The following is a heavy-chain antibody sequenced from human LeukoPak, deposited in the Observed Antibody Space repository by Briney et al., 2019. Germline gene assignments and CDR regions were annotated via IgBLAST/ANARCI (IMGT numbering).Heavy chain of an antibody. CDR1: GGSISSYY. J-gene: IGHJ4*02. CDR3: ARGSAAAGTALDY. V-gene: IGHV4-59*01. D-gene: IGHD6-13*01. CDR2: IYYSGST. Sequence: SESLSLTCTVSGGSISSYYWSWIRQPPGKGLEWIGYIYYSGSTNYNPSLKSRVTISVDTSKNQFSLKLSSVTAADTAVYYCARGSAAAGTALDYWGQGTLVTVSS.